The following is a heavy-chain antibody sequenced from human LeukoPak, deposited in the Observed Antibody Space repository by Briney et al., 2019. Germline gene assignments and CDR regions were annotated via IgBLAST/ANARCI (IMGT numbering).Heavy chain of an antibody. CDR2: INHSGST. V-gene: IGHV4-34*01. D-gene: IGHD6-13*01. J-gene: IGHJ5*02. CDR3: ARGRWYQQLPWFDP. Sequence: PSETLSLTCAVYGGSSSGYYWSWIRQPPGKGLEWIGEINHSGSTNYNPPLKSRVTISVDTSKNQFSLKLSSVTAADTAVYYCARGRWYQQLPWFDPWGQGTLVTVSS. CDR1: GGSSSGYY.